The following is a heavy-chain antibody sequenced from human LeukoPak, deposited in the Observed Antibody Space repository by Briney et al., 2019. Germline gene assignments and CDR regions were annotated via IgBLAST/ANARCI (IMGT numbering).Heavy chain of an antibody. D-gene: IGHD2-2*01. CDR1: GFTFSTYW. CDR3: ARQHIFCTSATCYFDY. CDR2: IKEDGSEK. V-gene: IGHV3-7*03. Sequence: GGSLRLSCATSGFTFSTYWMTWVRQAPGKGLEWVANIKEDGSEKFYVDSVKGRFTISRDSAKNSLYLQMDSLSAEDTAVYYCARQHIFCTSATCYFDYWGQGTLVTVSS. J-gene: IGHJ4*02.